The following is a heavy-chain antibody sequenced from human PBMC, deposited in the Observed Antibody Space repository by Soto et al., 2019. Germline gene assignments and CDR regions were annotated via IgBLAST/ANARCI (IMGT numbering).Heavy chain of an antibody. Sequence: PGGSLRLSCAASGFTFSSYGMHWVRQAPGKGLEWVAVISYDGSNKYYADSVKGRFTISRDNSKNTLYLQMNSLRAEDTAVYYFAKDSLPTMVRGVIIKGDYYYGMDVWGQGTTVTVSS. CDR1: GFTFSSYG. CDR3: AKDSLPTMVRGVIIKGDYYYGMDV. D-gene: IGHD3-10*01. J-gene: IGHJ6*02. CDR2: ISYDGSNK. V-gene: IGHV3-30*18.